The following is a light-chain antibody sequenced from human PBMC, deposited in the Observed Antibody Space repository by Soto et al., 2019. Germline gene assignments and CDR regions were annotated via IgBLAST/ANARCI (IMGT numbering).Light chain of an antibody. CDR3: QQYGSSLIT. J-gene: IGKJ5*01. V-gene: IGKV3-20*01. CDR2: GAS. Sequence: EIVLTQSPGTLSLSPGERATLSCRASQSVSSSYLAWYQQKPGQAPRLLIYGASSRATGIPDRFSASGSGTDFTHTISGLEPEDFAVYYCQQYGSSLITFGQGTRLEIK. CDR1: QSVSSSY.